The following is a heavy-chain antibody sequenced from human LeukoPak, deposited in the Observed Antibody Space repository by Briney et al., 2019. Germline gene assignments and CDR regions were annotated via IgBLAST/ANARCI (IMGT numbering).Heavy chain of an antibody. J-gene: IGHJ4*02. CDR2: IIPILGIA. CDR1: GGTFSSYA. D-gene: IGHD6-6*01. CDR3: ARDPEYSSSNFDY. Sequence: GASVKVSCKASGGTFSSYAISWVRQAPGQGLEWMGRIIPILGIANYAQKFQGRVTITADKSTSTAYMELSSLRSEDTAVYYCARDPEYSSSNFDYWGQGTLVTVSS. V-gene: IGHV1-69*04.